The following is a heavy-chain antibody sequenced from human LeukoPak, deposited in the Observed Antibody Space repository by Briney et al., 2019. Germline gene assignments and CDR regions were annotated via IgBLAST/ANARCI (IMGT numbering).Heavy chain of an antibody. CDR2: ITGSGSTK. CDR1: GFTVSRNY. J-gene: IGHJ3*02. CDR3: ARSKDTETDAFDI. Sequence: SGGSLRLSCAASGFTVSRNYMSWVRQAPGKGLEWISYITGSGSTKYYADSLKGRFTISRDNAKKSLYLQMNSLRAEDTAVYYCARSKDTETDAFDIWGQGTMVTVSS. V-gene: IGHV3-48*03.